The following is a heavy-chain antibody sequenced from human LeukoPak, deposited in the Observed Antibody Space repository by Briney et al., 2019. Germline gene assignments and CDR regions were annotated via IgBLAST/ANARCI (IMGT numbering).Heavy chain of an antibody. Sequence: SVTVSCKASGGTFSSYAISWVRQAPGQGLEWMGGIIPIFGTANYAQEFQGRVTITTDESTSTAYMELSSLRSEDTAVYYCASSPMVRGVDYNWFDPWGQGTLVTVSS. D-gene: IGHD3-10*01. CDR3: ASSPMVRGVDYNWFDP. J-gene: IGHJ5*02. CDR1: GGTFSSYA. V-gene: IGHV1-69*05. CDR2: IIPIFGTA.